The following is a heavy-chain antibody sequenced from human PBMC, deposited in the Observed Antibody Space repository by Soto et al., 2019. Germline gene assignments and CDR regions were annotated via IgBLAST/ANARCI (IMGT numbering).Heavy chain of an antibody. Sequence: QVQLQESGPGLVKPSETLSLTCTVSGASISSDYWSWIRQPPGKGLEWIGFNHYSGNSNYNPSLRSRVTISVDTSTNQVSLRLTSVTAADTAIYYCVRGKVAMNILSDWGQGILVTVYS. CDR1: GASISSDY. CDR2: NHYSGNS. J-gene: IGHJ4*02. D-gene: IGHD3-9*01. CDR3: VRGKVAMNILSD. V-gene: IGHV4-59*01.